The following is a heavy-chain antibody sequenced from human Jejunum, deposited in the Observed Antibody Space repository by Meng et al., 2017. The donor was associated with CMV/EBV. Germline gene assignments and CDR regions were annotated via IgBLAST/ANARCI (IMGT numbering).Heavy chain of an antibody. CDR2: INYRGST. D-gene: IGHD3-22*01. CDR1: GGSFSGYY. CDR3: ARCPRDDDSGYWFFDN. J-gene: IGHJ4*02. Sequence: QVRLQDGGAGLLKPSGTLSLTCAVYGGSFSGYYWRWIRQPPGKGLEWIGEINYRGSTNYSPSLKSRVTMSLDTSKNQFSLKLTSVTAADTAMYYCARCPRDDDSGYWFFDNWGQGTLVTVSS. V-gene: IGHV4-34*01.